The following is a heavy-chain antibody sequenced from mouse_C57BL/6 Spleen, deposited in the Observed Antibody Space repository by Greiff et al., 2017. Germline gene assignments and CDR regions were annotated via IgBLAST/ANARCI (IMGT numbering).Heavy chain of an antibody. V-gene: IGHV10-1*01. J-gene: IGHJ4*01. CDR3: VRHGELGRYAMDY. CDR2: IRSKSNNYAT. D-gene: IGHD4-1*01. CDR1: GFSFNTYA. Sequence: GGGLVQPKGSLKLSCAASGFSFNTYAMNWVRQAPGKGLEWVARIRSKSNNYATYYADSVKDRFTISRDDSESMLYLQMNNLKTEDTAMYYCVRHGELGRYAMDYWGQGTSVTVSS.